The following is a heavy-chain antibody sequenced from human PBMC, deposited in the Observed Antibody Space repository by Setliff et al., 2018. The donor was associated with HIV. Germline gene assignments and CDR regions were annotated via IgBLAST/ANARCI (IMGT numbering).Heavy chain of an antibody. Sequence: PSETLSLTCSVSGGSISSYYWSWIRQPPGKGLEWIGYIYYSGSTNYNPSLKSRVTISVDTSKNQFSLKLSSVTAADTAVYYCARGLRGYSVSYYPFDYWGQGTLVTVSS. V-gene: IGHV4-59*01. J-gene: IGHJ4*02. CDR3: ARGLRGYSVSYYPFDY. CDR1: GGSISSYY. D-gene: IGHD1-26*01. CDR2: IYYSGST.